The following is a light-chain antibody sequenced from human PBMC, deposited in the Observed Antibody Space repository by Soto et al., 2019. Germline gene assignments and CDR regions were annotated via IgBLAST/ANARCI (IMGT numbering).Light chain of an antibody. CDR2: DAS. J-gene: IGKJ1*01. Sequence: DIQMTQSPSTLSSSVGDRVTITCRASQSISSWLAGYQQKPGKAPKLLIYDASSLESGVPSWFSGSGSGTECTLTISSLQPDDYATDYCQQYNSYWGTFGQGTKVEIK. CDR3: QQYNSYWGT. CDR1: QSISSW. V-gene: IGKV1-5*01.